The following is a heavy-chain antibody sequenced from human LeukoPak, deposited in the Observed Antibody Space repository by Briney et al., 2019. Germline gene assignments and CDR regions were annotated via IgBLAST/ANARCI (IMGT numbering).Heavy chain of an antibody. V-gene: IGHV1-2*02. D-gene: IGHD2-2*01. J-gene: IGHJ4*02. CDR2: INPNSGGT. Sequence: ASVKVSCKASGYTFTSYGISWVRQAPGQGLEWMGWINPNSGGTNYAQKFQGRVTMTRDTSISTAYMELSRLRSDDTAVYYCARERVPAIDYWGQGTLVTVSS. CDR3: ARERVPAIDY. CDR1: GYTFTSYG.